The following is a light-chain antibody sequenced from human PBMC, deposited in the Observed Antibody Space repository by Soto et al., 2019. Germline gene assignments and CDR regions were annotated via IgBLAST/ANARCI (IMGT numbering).Light chain of an antibody. CDR1: QPVRGNP. J-gene: IGKJ2*01. CDR3: QQYVNSPFT. CDR2: EAS. Sequence: FVLTQSPGTLSLSPGERATLSCRASQPVRGNPIAWSQQKPGQAPRVLIFEASRRATGTPDRFSGSGSGTDFTLTISRLEPEDFAVYYCQQYVNSPFTFGQGTNLEI. V-gene: IGKV3-20*01.